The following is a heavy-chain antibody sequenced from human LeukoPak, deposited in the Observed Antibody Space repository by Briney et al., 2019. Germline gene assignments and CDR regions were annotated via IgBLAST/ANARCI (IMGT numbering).Heavy chain of an antibody. CDR2: ISAYNGNT. J-gene: IGHJ6*02. Sequence: ASVKVSCKASGYTFTSYGISWVRQAPGQGLEWMGWISAYNGNTNYAQKLQGRVTMTTDTSTSTAYMELRSLRSDDTAVYYCARTIANGGWADYYYYGMDVWGQGTTVTVSS. V-gene: IGHV1-18*01. D-gene: IGHD3-16*01. CDR1: GYTFTSYG. CDR3: ARTIANGGWADYYYYGMDV.